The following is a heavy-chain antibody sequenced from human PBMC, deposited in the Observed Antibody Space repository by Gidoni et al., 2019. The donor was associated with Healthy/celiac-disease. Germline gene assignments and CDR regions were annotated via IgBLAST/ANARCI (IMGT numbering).Heavy chain of an antibody. CDR2: IYSGGST. J-gene: IGHJ6*02. CDR1: GFTVSSNN. CDR3: ARDRYYYGSGSLKPPHYYYYGMDV. V-gene: IGHV3-66*01. Sequence: EVQLVESGGGLVQPGGSLRLSCAASGFTVSSNNMSWVRQAPGKGLEWVSVIYSGGSTYYADSVKGRFTISRDNSKNTLYLQMNSLRAEDTAVYYCARDRYYYGSGSLKPPHYYYYGMDVWGQGTTVTVSS. D-gene: IGHD3-10*01.